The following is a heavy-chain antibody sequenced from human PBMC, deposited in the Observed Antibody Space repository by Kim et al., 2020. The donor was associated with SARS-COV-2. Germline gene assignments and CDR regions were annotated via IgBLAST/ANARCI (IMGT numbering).Heavy chain of an antibody. V-gene: IGHV3-23*01. CDR2: ISGSGGST. Sequence: GGSLRLSCAASGFTFSSYAMSWVRQAPGKGLEWVSAISGSGGSTYYADSVKGRFTISRDNSKNTLYLQMNSLRAEDTAVYYCAKDSRLLWFREFALYMDVWGKGTTVTVSS. CDR3: AKDSRLLWFREFALYMDV. CDR1: GFTFSSYA. D-gene: IGHD3-10*01. J-gene: IGHJ6*03.